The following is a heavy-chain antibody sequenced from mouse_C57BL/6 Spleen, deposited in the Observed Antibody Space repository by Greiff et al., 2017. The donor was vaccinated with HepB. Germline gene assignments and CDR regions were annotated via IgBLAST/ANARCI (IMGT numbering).Heavy chain of an antibody. CDR3: ARITTVVAEGMDY. CDR2: INPNNGGT. D-gene: IGHD1-1*01. CDR1: GYTFTDYN. Sequence: VQLQQSGPELVKPGASVKIPCKASGYTFTDYNMDWVKQSHGKSLEWIGDINPNNGGTIYNQKFKGKATLTVDKSSSTAYMELRSLTSEDTAVYYCARITTVVAEGMDYWGQGTSVTVSS. V-gene: IGHV1-18*01. J-gene: IGHJ4*01.